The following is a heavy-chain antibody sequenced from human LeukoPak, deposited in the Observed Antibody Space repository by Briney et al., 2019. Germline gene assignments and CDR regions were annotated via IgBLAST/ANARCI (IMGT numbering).Heavy chain of an antibody. J-gene: IGHJ2*01. CDR2: IYYSGST. Sequence: SETLSLTCTVSGGSISSYYWSWIRQPPGEGLEWIGYIYYSGSTNYNPSLKSRVTISVDTSKNQFSLKLSSVTAADTAVYYCARGSPHSSGWYGPYWYFDLWGRGTLVTVSS. V-gene: IGHV4-59*01. CDR3: ARGSPHSSGWYGPYWYFDL. CDR1: GGSISSYY. D-gene: IGHD6-19*01.